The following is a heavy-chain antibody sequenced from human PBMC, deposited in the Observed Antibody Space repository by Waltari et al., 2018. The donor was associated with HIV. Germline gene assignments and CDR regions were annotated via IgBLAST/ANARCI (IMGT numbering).Heavy chain of an antibody. V-gene: IGHV4-39*07. CDR3: AADYGDYGHATNPHYYYGMDV. CDR1: GGSISSSSYY. CDR2: IYYSGST. Sequence: QLQLQESGPGLVKPSETLSLTCTVSGGSISSSSYYWGWIRQPPGKGLEWIGSIYYSGSTYYNPSLKSRVTISVDTSKNQFSLKLSSVTAADTAVYYCAADYGDYGHATNPHYYYGMDVWGQGTTVTVSS. J-gene: IGHJ6*02. D-gene: IGHD4-17*01.